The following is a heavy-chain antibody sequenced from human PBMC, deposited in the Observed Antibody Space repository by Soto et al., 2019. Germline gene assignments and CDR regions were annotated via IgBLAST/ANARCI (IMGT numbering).Heavy chain of an antibody. J-gene: IGHJ6*02. Sequence: SVKVSCKASGGTFSSYAISWVREAPGQGLEWMGGIIPIFGTANYAQKFQGRVTITADKSTSTAYMELSSLRSEDTAVYYCARDGEYYDILTDGYYYYGMDVWGQGTTVTVSS. CDR3: ARDGEYYDILTDGYYYYGMDV. V-gene: IGHV1-69*06. CDR1: GGTFSSYA. D-gene: IGHD3-9*01. CDR2: IIPIFGTA.